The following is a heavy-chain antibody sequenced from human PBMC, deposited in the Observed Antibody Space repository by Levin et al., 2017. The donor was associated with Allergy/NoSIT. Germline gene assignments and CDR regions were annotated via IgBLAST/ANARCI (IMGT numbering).Heavy chain of an antibody. Sequence: PGGSLRLSCAASGFTFSSYSMNWVRQAPGKGLEWVSYISSSSSTIYYADSVKGRFTISRDNAKNSLYLQMNSLRDEDTAVYYCARDHDYGDYYYYYYYMDVWGKGTTVTVSS. V-gene: IGHV3-48*02. J-gene: IGHJ6*03. D-gene: IGHD4-17*01. CDR3: ARDHDYGDYYYYYYYMDV. CDR1: GFTFSSYS. CDR2: ISSSSSTI.